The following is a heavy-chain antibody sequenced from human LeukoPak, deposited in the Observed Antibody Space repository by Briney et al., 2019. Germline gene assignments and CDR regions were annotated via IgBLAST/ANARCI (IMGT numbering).Heavy chain of an antibody. V-gene: IGHV4-30-2*01. J-gene: IGHJ6*03. D-gene: IGHD3-22*01. CDR1: GGSISSGGYY. CDR2: IYHSGST. Sequence: PSETLSLTWTVSGGSISSGGYYWSWIRQPPGKGLEWIGYIYHSGSTYYNPSLKSRVTISVDRSKNQFSLKLSSVTAADTAVYYCARERTYYYDSSGYYYYYYYMDVWGKGTTVPVSS. CDR3: ARERTYYYDSSGYYYYYYYMDV.